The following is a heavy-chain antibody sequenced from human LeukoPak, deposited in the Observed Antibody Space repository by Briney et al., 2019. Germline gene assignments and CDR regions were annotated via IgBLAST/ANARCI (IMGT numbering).Heavy chain of an antibody. CDR3: ASQRGYSGYDLAF. D-gene: IGHD5-12*01. J-gene: IGHJ4*02. V-gene: IGHV4-61*02. Sequence: KPSQTPSLTCTVSGGSISSGSYYWSWIRQPAGKGLEWIGRIYTSGSTNYNPSLKSRVTISVDTSKNQFSLKLSSVTAADTAVYYCASQRGYSGYDLAFWGQGTLVTVSS. CDR1: GGSISSGSYY. CDR2: IYTSGST.